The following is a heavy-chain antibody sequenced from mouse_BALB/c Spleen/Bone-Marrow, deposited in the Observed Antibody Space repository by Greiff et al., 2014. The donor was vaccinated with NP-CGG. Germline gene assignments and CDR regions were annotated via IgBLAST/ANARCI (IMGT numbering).Heavy chain of an antibody. CDR3: ARRDGSYFDY. V-gene: IGHV1-54*01. J-gene: IGHJ2*01. Sequence: QVQLQQSGAELVRPGTSVKVSCKASGYAFTNNLIEWVKQRPGQGLEWIGMINPGSGGTNYNEKFKGKATLTADKSSSTAYMQLSSLTSDDSAVYFCARRDGSYFDYWGQGTTLTVSS. CDR1: GYAFTNNL. D-gene: IGHD3-3*01. CDR2: INPGSGGT.